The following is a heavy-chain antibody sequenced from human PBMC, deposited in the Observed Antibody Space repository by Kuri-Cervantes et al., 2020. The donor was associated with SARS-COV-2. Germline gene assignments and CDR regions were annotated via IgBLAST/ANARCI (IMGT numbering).Heavy chain of an antibody. Sequence: GESLKISCAASGFTFSSYAMSWVRQAPGKGLEWVSAISGSGGSTYYADSVKGRFTISRDNSKNTLYLQMNSLRAEDTAVYDCAKSRWQQLSWLDYWGQGTLVTVSS. V-gene: IGHV3-23*01. J-gene: IGHJ4*02. CDR2: ISGSGGST. CDR3: AKSRWQQLSWLDY. CDR1: GFTFSSYA. D-gene: IGHD6-13*01.